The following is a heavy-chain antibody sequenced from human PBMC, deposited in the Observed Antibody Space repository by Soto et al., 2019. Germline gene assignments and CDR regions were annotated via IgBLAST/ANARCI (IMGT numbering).Heavy chain of an antibody. CDR1: GDSVTSGGFF. CDR3: ARGNRNINNHHLFCC. J-gene: IGHJ1*01. CDR2: ILDSGSS. Sequence: SETLSLTCTVSGDSVTSGGFFWIWVRQHPGKVLEWIGHILDSGSSYPSPPLKSRLTLSVDTSKNQFSLTLTSVLAADTAVYYCARGNRNINNHHLFCCWGQGILVTVSS. D-gene: IGHD3-3*01. V-gene: IGHV4-31*02.